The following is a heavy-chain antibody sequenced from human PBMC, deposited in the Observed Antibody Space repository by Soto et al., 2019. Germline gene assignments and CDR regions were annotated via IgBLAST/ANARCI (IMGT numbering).Heavy chain of an antibody. CDR3: AREGREGYYYYYGMDV. CDR2: IYPGNSDI. CDR1: GYIFSNYW. V-gene: IGHV5-51*01. Sequence: GESLKISCQGSGYIFSNYWIGWVRQMPGKGLEWMGIIYPGNSDIKYSPSFQGQVTISADKSIDTAYLQWSTLKASDTAVYYCAREGREGYYYYYGMDVWGQGTTVTVSS. J-gene: IGHJ6*02.